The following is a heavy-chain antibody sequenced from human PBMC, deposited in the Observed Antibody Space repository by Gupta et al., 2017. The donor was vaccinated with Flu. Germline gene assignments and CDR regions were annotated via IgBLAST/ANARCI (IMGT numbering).Heavy chain of an antibody. CDR3: ARVRLCRGHRAVFDC. CDR2: IYQSGSN. Sequence: QVQLQESGPGVVNPSETLSLTCAVSGFSVSNSYYWAWIRQPPGKGLEWLGSIYQSGSNYYNPSRKSRLSLSVDTSKKQFSLILRSVNVEDPAVYYCARVRLCRGHRAVFDCWGQGILVPVSS. J-gene: IGHJ4*02. V-gene: IGHV4-38-2*01. CDR1: GFSVSNSYY. D-gene: IGHD2-2*01.